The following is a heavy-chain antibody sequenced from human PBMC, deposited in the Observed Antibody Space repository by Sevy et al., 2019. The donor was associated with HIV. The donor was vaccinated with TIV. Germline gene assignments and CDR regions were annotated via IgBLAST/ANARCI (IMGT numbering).Heavy chain of an antibody. D-gene: IGHD5-12*01. Sequence: SETLSLTCTVSGGSISNSDSYWSWIRQPPGKGLEWIGYIHYSGGTYYNPFLKSRVAMSVDTFEKQFSLKLSSMTEADTAVYYCASNLGYNHGPFDYWGQGTLVTVSS. V-gene: IGHV4-30-4*02. CDR1: GGSISNSDSY. J-gene: IGHJ4*02. CDR2: IHYSGGT. CDR3: ASNLGYNHGPFDY.